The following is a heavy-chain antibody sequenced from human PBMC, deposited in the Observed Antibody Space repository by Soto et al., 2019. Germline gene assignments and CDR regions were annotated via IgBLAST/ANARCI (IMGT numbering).Heavy chain of an antibody. Sequence: EVQLVESGVGLVQPGGSLRLSWAGSGFSFSSSWRSWVRQAPGKGLEWVANINQAGSEKYYVDSVKGRFTISRDNAKNSLYLQMDSLRVEDTAEYYCARGHYDMNVWGQGTTVTVSS. V-gene: IGHV3-7*05. CDR3: ARGHYDMNV. J-gene: IGHJ6*02. CDR1: GFSFSSSW. CDR2: INQAGSEK.